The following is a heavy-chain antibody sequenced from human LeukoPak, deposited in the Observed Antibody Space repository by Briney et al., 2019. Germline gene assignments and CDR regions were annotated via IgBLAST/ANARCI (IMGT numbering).Heavy chain of an antibody. D-gene: IGHD2-2*01. CDR3: ARALRRNIVVVPAAMGPDY. CDR2: INPNSGGT. V-gene: IGHV1-2*02. Sequence: ASVKVSCKASGYTFTGYYMHWVRQAPGQGLEWMGWINPNSGGTNYAQKFQGRVTMTRDTSISTAYMELSRLRSDDTAVYYCARALRRNIVVVPAAMGPDYWGQGTLVTVSS. CDR1: GYTFTGYY. J-gene: IGHJ4*02.